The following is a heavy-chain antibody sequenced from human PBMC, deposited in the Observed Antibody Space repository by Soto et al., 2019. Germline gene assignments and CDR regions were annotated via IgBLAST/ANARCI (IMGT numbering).Heavy chain of an antibody. J-gene: IGHJ4*02. D-gene: IGHD6-13*01. Sequence: QVQVVQSGAEVKKPGSSVKVSCKASGGTFSNYAISWVRQAPGHGLEWVGGIIPLTETPVYAQTVQGRLTSTADEITSAAYRELSSLRSDDTAVYYCASGTRNSWTCDFWGQGTVVTVSS. CDR1: GGTFSNYA. CDR2: IIPLTETP. CDR3: ASGTRNSWTCDF. V-gene: IGHV1-69*01.